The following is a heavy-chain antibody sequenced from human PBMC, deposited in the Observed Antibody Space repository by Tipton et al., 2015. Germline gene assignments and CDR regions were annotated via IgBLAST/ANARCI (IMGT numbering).Heavy chain of an antibody. Sequence: GLVKPSENLSLTCTVSGGSVTSGSYYWSWIRQPPGKGLEWIGYISYTDGAHYNPALKSRVTISVDTSKNQFSLTLNSVTAADTAVYYCARGHCFNSGCHPQDEAFDIWGHGTMLTVSS. CDR2: ISYTDGA. J-gene: IGHJ3*02. V-gene: IGHV4-61*01. D-gene: IGHD2-21*01. CDR3: ARGHCFNSGCHPQDEAFDI. CDR1: GGSVTSGSYY.